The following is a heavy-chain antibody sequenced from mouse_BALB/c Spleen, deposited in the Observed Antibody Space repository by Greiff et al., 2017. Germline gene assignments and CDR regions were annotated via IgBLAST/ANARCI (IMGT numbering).Heavy chain of an antibody. CDR3: ARFAGSRDYAMDY. CDR2: IDPSDSYT. D-gene: IGHD1-1*01. CDR1: GYTFTSYW. J-gene: IGHJ4*01. Sequence: QVQLQQPGAELVKPGASVKLSCKASGYTFTSYWMHWVKQRPGQGLEWIGEIDPSDSYTNYNQKFKGKATLTVDKSSSTVYMQLSSLTSEDSAVYYCARFAGSRDYAMDYWGQGTSVTVSS. V-gene: IGHV1-69*02.